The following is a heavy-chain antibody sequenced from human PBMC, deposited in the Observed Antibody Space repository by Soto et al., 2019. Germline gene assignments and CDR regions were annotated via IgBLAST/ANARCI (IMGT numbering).Heavy chain of an antibody. D-gene: IGHD6-13*01. J-gene: IGHJ5*02. CDR2: IYYSGST. CDR1: GGSISSGDYY. V-gene: IGHV4-30-4*01. CDR3: AGGLPAAGGWFDP. Sequence: SETLSLTCTVSGGSISSGDYYWSWIRQPPGKGLEWIGYIYYSGSTYYNPSLKSRVTISVDTSKNQFSLKLSSMTAADTAVYYCAGGLPAAGGWFDPWGQGTLVTVS.